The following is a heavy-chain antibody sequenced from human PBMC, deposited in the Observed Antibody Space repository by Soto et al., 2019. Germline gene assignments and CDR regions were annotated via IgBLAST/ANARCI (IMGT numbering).Heavy chain of an antibody. CDR2: INSDGSST. CDR3: ARVGGIAVAGFDY. J-gene: IGHJ4*02. CDR1: GFTFSSYW. D-gene: IGHD6-19*01. V-gene: IGHV3-74*01. Sequence: QLGGSLRLSCAASGFTFSSYWMHWVRQAPGKGLVWVSRINSDGSSTSYADSVKGRFTISRDNAKNTLYLQMNSLRAEDTAVYYCARVGGIAVAGFDYWGQGTLVTVSS.